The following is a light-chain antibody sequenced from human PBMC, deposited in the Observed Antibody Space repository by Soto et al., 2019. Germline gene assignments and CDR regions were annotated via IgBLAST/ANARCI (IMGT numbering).Light chain of an antibody. CDR3: AAWDDSLNGWV. J-gene: IGLJ7*01. CDR2: SNN. CDR1: SSNIGSNT. Sequence: QSVLTQPPSASGTPGQTVTISCSGSSSNIGSNTVNWYQQLPGTAPKLLIYSNNQRPSGVPDRFSGSKSGTSASLAISGLQSEDEADYYCAAWDDSLNGWVFGGGTQLTVL. V-gene: IGLV1-44*01.